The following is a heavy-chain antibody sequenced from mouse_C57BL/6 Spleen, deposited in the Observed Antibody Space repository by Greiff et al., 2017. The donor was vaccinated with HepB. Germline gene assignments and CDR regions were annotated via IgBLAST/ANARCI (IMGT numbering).Heavy chain of an antibody. J-gene: IGHJ4*01. CDR1: GFTFSDYG. CDR2: ISSGSSTI. CDR3: AKIYYDYERAMDY. D-gene: IGHD2-4*01. Sequence: EVHLVESGGGLVKPGGSLKLSCAASGFTFSDYGMHWVRQAPEKGLEWVAYISSGSSTIYYADTVKGRFTISRDNAKNTLFLQMTSLRSEDTAMYYCAKIYYDYERAMDYWGQGTSVTVSS. V-gene: IGHV5-17*01.